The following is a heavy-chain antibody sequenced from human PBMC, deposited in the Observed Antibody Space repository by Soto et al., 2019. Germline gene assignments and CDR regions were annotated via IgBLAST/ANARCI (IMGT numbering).Heavy chain of an antibody. Sequence: QVPLVESGGGVVQPGRSLRLSCAASGFTFSSYAMHWVRQAPGKGLEWVAVISYDGSNKYYADSVKGRFTISRDNSKNTLYLQMNSLRAEDTAVYYCARDGPQQLVYYYYYGMDVWGQGTTVTVSS. D-gene: IGHD6-13*01. CDR2: ISYDGSNK. V-gene: IGHV3-30-3*01. CDR3: ARDGPQQLVYYYYYGMDV. CDR1: GFTFSSYA. J-gene: IGHJ6*02.